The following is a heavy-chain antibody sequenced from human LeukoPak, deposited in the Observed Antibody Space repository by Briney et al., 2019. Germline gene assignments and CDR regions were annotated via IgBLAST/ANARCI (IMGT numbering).Heavy chain of an antibody. D-gene: IGHD6-19*01. V-gene: IGHV1-2*02. CDR2: INPSSGGT. Sequence: ASAKVSCKASGSSLSDYYVHWGPPAPGQRLGWMGWINPSSGGTNYAQNLHGRVTMTRDTSITAAYMELSRLNSDDTAIYYCVRGIAVAGRGLFVYWGQGALVTVSS. J-gene: IGHJ4*02. CDR1: GSSLSDYY. CDR3: VRGIAVAGRGLFVY.